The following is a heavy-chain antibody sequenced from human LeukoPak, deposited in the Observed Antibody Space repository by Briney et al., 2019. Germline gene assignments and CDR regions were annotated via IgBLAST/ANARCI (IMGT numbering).Heavy chain of an antibody. D-gene: IGHD3-22*01. CDR1: GYSISSGYY. V-gene: IGHV4-38-2*01. CDR3: ARHGNYYDTSQSDP. Sequence: SETLSLTCAVSGYSISSGYYWVWIRQPPGKGLEWIGSVYHSGSTYYNPSLKSRVTISVDTSKNQFSLKLSSVTAADTAVYYCARHGNYYDTSQSDPWGQGTLVTVSS. CDR2: VYHSGST. J-gene: IGHJ5*02.